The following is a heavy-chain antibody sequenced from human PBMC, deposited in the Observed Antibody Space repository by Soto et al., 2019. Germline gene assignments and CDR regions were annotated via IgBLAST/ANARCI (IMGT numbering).Heavy chain of an antibody. Sequence: EMQLLESGGGLVQPGGSLRLSCAASGFTFSSYAMSWVRQAPGKGLEWVSAISGSGGSTYYADSVKGRFTISRDNSKNTLYLQMNSLRAEDTAVYYCAKDTEMATITPYYFDYWGQGTLVTVSS. V-gene: IGHV3-23*01. CDR3: AKDTEMATITPYYFDY. CDR2: ISGSGGST. CDR1: GFTFSSYA. J-gene: IGHJ4*02. D-gene: IGHD5-12*01.